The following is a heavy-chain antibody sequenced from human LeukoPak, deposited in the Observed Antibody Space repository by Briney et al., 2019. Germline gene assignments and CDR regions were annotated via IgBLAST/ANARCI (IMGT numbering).Heavy chain of an antibody. J-gene: IGHJ4*02. CDR1: GFTFSSYA. CDR3: AKADY. CDR2: IKQDGSER. Sequence: GGSLRLSCAASGFTFSSYAMSWVRQAPGKGLEWVAIIKQDGSERYYVDSVKGRFTISRDNSRNSLYLQMDILRAEDTAVYYCAKADYWGQGTLVTVSS. V-gene: IGHV3-7*01.